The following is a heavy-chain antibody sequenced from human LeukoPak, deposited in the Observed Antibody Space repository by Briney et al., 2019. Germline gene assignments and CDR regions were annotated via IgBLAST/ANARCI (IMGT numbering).Heavy chain of an antibody. J-gene: IGHJ3*02. Sequence: GGALSLSCAASGLTFSRYWMSWVRQAPARGLEWVANIKQVGSEKYYVDSVKGRFTISRDNAKNSLYLQMNSLRAEDTAVYYCARDQYYYDSSGYRLVGAFDIWGQGTMVTVSS. CDR1: GLTFSRYW. V-gene: IGHV3-7*01. D-gene: IGHD3-22*01. CDR3: ARDQYYYDSSGYRLVGAFDI. CDR2: IKQVGSEK.